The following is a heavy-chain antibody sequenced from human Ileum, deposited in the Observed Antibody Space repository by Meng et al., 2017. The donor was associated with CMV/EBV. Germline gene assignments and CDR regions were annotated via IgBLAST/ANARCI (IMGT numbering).Heavy chain of an antibody. J-gene: IGHJ4*02. CDR3: ARGIDY. CDR1: GYTFTSQG. V-gene: IGHV1-18*01. Sequence: QDQLGQSGGEVKKPGASVKVSCKASGYTFTSQGITWVRQAPGQGLEWKGWINTNNGNTNYAWKFQGRVTMTTDTSTSTGYMELRSLRSDDTAVYYCARGIDYWGQGTLVTVSS. CDR2: INTNNGNT.